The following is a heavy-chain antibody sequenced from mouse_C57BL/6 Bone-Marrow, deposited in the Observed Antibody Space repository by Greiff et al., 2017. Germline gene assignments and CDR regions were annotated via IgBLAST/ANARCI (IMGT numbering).Heavy chain of an antibody. CDR1: GYTFTSYW. J-gene: IGHJ3*01. CDR2: IHPNSGRT. D-gene: IGHD1-1*01. Sequence: QVQLQQPGAELVKPGASVKLSCKASGYTFTSYWMHWVKQRPGQGLEWIGMIHPNSGRTNYNEKFKSKATLTVDKSSSTAYMQLSSLTSEDSAIYYCARSDSSSWFAYWGQGTLVTVSA. CDR3: ARSDSSSWFAY. V-gene: IGHV1-64*01.